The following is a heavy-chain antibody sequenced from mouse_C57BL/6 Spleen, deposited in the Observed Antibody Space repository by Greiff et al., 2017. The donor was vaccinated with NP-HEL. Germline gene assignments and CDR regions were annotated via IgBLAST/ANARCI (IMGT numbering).Heavy chain of an antibody. J-gene: IGHJ3*01. V-gene: IGHV5-16*01. CDR2: INYDGSST. Sequence: EVKLMESEGGLVQPGSSMKLSCTASGFTFSDYYMAWVRQVPEKGLEWVANINYDGSSTYYLDSLKSRFIILRDNAKNILYLQMSSLESEDAATYYCARDSYLPLAYWGQATLVTVSA. CDR1: GFTFSDYY. CDR3: ARDSYLPLAY. D-gene: IGHD5-5*01.